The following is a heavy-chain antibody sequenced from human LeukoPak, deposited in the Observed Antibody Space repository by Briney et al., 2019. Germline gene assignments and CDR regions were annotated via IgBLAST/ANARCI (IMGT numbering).Heavy chain of an antibody. J-gene: IGHJ6*02. CDR1: GDSVSSNSAA. D-gene: IGHD5-24*01. CDR3: ERGRRAYYGMDV. Sequence: SQTLSLTCAISGDSVSSNSAAWNWIRQSPSRGLEWLGRTYYRSKWYNDYAVSVISLINVNPDTSKNQFSLQLTSVPPEDTAAYYCERGRRAYYGMDVWGQGTTVTVSS. CDR2: TYYRSKWYN. V-gene: IGHV6-1*03.